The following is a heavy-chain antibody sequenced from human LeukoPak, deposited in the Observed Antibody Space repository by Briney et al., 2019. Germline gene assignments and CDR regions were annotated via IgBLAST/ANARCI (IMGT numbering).Heavy chain of an antibody. D-gene: IGHD5-12*01. CDR1: GYTFTSYG. V-gene: IGHV1-18*01. CDR3: AAGGYSGYDDYYYYGMDV. J-gene: IGHJ6*02. CDR2: ISAYNGNT. Sequence: ASVKVSCKASGYTFTSYGISWVRQAPGQGLEWMGWISAYNGNTNYAQKLQGRVTMTTDTSTSTAYMELSSLRSEDTAVYYCAAGGYSGYDDYYYYGMDVWGQGTTVTVSS.